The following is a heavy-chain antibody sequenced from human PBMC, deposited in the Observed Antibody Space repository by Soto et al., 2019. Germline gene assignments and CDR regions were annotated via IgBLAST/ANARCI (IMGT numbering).Heavy chain of an antibody. CDR1: GFIVTSNY. J-gene: IGHJ6*03. D-gene: IGHD1-1*01. CDR2: IYVGGST. Sequence: EVQLVESGGDLVQPGGSLRLSCAASGFIVTSNYMSWVRQAPGKGPEWVSVIYVGGSTYYADSVKGRFTISRHNSKNTVYLQMNSLTPEDTAVYYCATRNGELEPFPPDYYMDVWGKGTTVTVSS. CDR3: ATRNGELEPFPPDYYMDV. V-gene: IGHV3-53*04.